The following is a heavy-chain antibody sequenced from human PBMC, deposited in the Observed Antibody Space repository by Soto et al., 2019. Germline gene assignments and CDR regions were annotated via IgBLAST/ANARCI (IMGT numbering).Heavy chain of an antibody. D-gene: IGHD3-22*01. CDR2: IKPRGGIT. V-gene: IGHV1-46*01. CDR1: GYTPTSYY. CDR3: ARGIITTRYYYYYGMVV. Sequence: ASVKVSCKEYGYTPTSYYLHWVRQAPGQGPEWMGIIKPRGGITNDAQKFQDRVTMNSDTSTSTVYMELSSLRSEDTAVYYFARGIITTRYYYYYGMVVWGQGTTVPVSS. J-gene: IGHJ6*02.